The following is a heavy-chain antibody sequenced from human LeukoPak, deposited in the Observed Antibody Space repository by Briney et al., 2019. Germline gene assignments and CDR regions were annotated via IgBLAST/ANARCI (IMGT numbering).Heavy chain of an antibody. CDR3: ARETSGGYYLDY. J-gene: IGHJ4*02. D-gene: IGHD3-22*01. CDR2: INLDGSDR. CDR1: GFTFSSYW. V-gene: IGHV3-7*03. Sequence: GGSLRLSCAASGFTFSSYWMSWVRQAPGKGLEWVANINLDGSDRYYVDSVKGRFTISRDNARTSLYLQMNSLRSEDTAVYYCARETSGGYYLDYWGQGTLVTVSS.